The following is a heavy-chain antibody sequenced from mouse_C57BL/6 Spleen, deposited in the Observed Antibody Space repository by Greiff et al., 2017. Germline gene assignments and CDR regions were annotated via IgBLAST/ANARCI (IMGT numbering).Heavy chain of an antibody. D-gene: IGHD1-1*01. J-gene: IGHJ2*01. Sequence: QVQLQQSGAELVRPGASVTLSCKASGYTFTDDEMHWVKQTPVHGLEWIGAIDPETGGTAYNQKFKGKDILTADKSSSTAYMELRSLTSEDSAVYYCTRWGTTVVVDYWGQGTTRTVSS. CDR3: TRWGTTVVVDY. CDR1: GYTFTDDE. CDR2: IDPETGGT. V-gene: IGHV1-15*01.